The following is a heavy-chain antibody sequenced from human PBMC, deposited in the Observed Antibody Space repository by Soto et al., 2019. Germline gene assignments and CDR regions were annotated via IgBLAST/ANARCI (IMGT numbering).Heavy chain of an antibody. CDR2: ISHDGSIK. J-gene: IGHJ4*02. CDR3: ARSSGVSTPDFDY. CDR1: GFTFTLYA. Sequence: QPGGSLRLSCAASGFTFTLYAIHWVRQAPGKGLEWVAVISHDGSIKYYTDSVKGRFTISRDNSLHTVYLQMNSLGPEDTAVYFCARSSGVSTPDFDYWGQGALVTVSS. V-gene: IGHV3-30-3*01. D-gene: IGHD3-10*01.